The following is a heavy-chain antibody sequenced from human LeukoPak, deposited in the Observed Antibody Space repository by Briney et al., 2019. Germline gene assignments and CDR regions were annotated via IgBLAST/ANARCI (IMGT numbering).Heavy chain of an antibody. CDR3: AKDSGDYYGSGSYGFDY. D-gene: IGHD3-10*01. J-gene: IGHJ4*02. Sequence: GRSLRLSCAASGFTFDDYAMHWVRQAPGKGLEWVSGISWNSGSIGYADSVKGRFTISRDNAKSSLYLQMNSLRAEDTALYYCAKDSGDYYGSGSYGFDYWGQGTLVTVSS. CDR2: ISWNSGSI. CDR1: GFTFDDYA. V-gene: IGHV3-9*01.